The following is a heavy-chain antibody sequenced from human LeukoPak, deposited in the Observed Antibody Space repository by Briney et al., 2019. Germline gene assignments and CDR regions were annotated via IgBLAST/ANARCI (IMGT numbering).Heavy chain of an antibody. CDR1: GGTFSSYA. J-gene: IGHJ4*02. D-gene: IGHD6-19*01. Sequence: SVKVSCKASGGTFSSYAISWVRQAPGQGLEWMGRIIPILGIANYAQKFQGRVTITADKSTSTAYMELSGLRSEDTAVYYCARHQGIAVAGFDYWGQGTLVTVSS. CDR3: ARHQGIAVAGFDY. V-gene: IGHV1-69*04. CDR2: IIPILGIA.